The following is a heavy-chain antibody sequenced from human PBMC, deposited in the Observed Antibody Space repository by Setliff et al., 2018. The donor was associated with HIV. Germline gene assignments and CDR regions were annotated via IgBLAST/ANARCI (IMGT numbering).Heavy chain of an antibody. V-gene: IGHV4-59*12. Sequence: SETLSLTCTVSGGSITSYYWSWIRQTPGKRLEYIGYIYYNGGTNYNPSLKSRVTISLDTSKNQFSLSLRSVTAADTAVYYCARGGEGEFLWFGNFSYYIDYWGQGTLVTVSS. CDR1: GGSITSYY. D-gene: IGHD3-10*01. CDR3: ARGGEGEFLWFGNFSYYIDY. J-gene: IGHJ4*02. CDR2: IYYNGGT.